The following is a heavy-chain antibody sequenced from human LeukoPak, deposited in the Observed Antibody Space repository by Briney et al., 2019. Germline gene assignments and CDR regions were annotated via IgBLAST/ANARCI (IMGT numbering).Heavy chain of an antibody. CDR3: ARGRNDFNS. J-gene: IGHJ4*02. D-gene: IGHD1-1*01. CDR1: GGSISSSTYY. Sequence: SETLSLTCTVSGGSISSSTYYWGWIRQPPGKGLEWIGSMHYSVSTYFNPSLKSRVTISLGTSKNQFSLRLTSVTAADTAMYYCARGRNDFNSWGQGTRAPVSS. V-gene: IGHV4-39*07. CDR2: MHYSVST.